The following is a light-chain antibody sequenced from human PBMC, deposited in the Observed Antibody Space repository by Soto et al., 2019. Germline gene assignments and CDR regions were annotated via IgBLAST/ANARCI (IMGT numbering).Light chain of an antibody. CDR1: QSVLYSSNNKNY. V-gene: IGKV4-1*01. CDR2: WAS. Sequence: DIVMTQSPDSLAVSLGERATINCKSSQSVLYSSNNKNYLAWYQQKPGQPPKLLIYWASTRESGVPDRFSGSGSGTDFTLTISSLPAEDVAVYYCHQYYSTPFTFGPGTKVDIK. CDR3: HQYYSTPFT. J-gene: IGKJ3*01.